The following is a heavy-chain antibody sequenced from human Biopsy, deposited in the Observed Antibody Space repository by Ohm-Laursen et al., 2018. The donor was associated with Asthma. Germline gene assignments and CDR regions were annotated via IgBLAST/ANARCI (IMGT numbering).Heavy chain of an antibody. D-gene: IGHD2-2*01. J-gene: IGHJ4*02. V-gene: IGHV1-69*13. CDR3: ARKAGSCISRTCYSLDF. CDR2: IYSVFGTT. Sequence: SVKASCKSLGGTFNTYVIGWVRQAPGKGLEWMGGIYSVFGTTTYPQKFQDRVTIIPDDSTSTVYMELSSLRSEDTAVYYCARKAGSCISRTCYSLDFWGQGTLVTVSS. CDR1: GGTFNTYV.